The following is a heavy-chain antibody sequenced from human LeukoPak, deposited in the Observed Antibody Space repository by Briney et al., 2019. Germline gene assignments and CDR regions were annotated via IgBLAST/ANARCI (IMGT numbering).Heavy chain of an antibody. CDR2: INSDGSST. Sequence: GGSLRLSCAASGFTFSSYWMHWVRQVPGKGLVWVSRINSDGSSTSYANSVKGRFTISRDNAKNTLYVQMNSLRAEDTAVYYCAKDLYSGYEYYFDYWGQGTLVTVSS. V-gene: IGHV3-74*01. CDR1: GFTFSSYW. J-gene: IGHJ4*02. D-gene: IGHD5-12*01. CDR3: AKDLYSGYEYYFDY.